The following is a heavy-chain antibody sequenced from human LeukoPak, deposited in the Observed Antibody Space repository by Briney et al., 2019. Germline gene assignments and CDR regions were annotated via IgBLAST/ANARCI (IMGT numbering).Heavy chain of an antibody. J-gene: IGHJ3*02. D-gene: IGHD3-22*01. CDR3: ARQMIVVGKCFDI. Sequence: GESLKISCKGSGYSFTSYWIGWVRQMPGKGLEWMGIIYPGDSDTRYSPSFQGQVTISADKSISTAYPQWSRLKASDTAMYYCARQMIVVGKCFDIWGQGTMVTVSS. V-gene: IGHV5-51*01. CDR1: GYSFTSYW. CDR2: IYPGDSDT.